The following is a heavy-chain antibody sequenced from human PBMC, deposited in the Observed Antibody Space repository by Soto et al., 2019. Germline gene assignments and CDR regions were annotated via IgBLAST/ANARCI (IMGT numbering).Heavy chain of an antibody. CDR1: GFTFSSYW. CDR3: ARDRQGDSGYDFDAFDI. CDR2: IKQDGSEK. Sequence: GGSLRLSCAASGFTFSSYWMSWVRQAPGKGLEWVANIKQDGSEKYYVDSVKGRFTISRDNAKNSLYLQMNSLRAEDTAVYYCARDRQGDSGYDFDAFDIWGQGTMVTVSS. J-gene: IGHJ3*02. D-gene: IGHD5-12*01. V-gene: IGHV3-7*01.